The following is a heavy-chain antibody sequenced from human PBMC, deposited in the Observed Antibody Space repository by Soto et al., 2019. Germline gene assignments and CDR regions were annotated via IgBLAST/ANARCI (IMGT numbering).Heavy chain of an antibody. J-gene: IGHJ6*02. CDR1: GFTFSSYA. Sequence: GGSLRLSCAASGFTFSSYAMSWVRQAPGKGLEWVSAISGSGGSTYYADSVKGRFTISRDNSKNTLYLQMNSLRAEDTAVYYCAKDQGSRQPRGRNLYGMDVWDQATTVTV. CDR3: AKDQGSRQPRGRNLYGMDV. V-gene: IGHV3-23*01. D-gene: IGHD3-10*01. CDR2: ISGSGGST.